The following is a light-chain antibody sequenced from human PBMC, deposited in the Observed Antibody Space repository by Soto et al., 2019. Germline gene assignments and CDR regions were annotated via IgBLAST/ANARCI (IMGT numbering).Light chain of an antibody. CDR2: HVS. CDR3: NSYTTSSTLV. Sequence: QSALNQPASVSGSPGQSITISCTGTSSDVGTYKYVSWYQQHPGKAPKLMIYHVSNRPSGVSNRFSGSKSGNTASLTISGLQAEDEADYYCNSYTTSSTLVFGTGTKVTVL. CDR1: SSDVGTYKY. V-gene: IGLV2-14*03. J-gene: IGLJ1*01.